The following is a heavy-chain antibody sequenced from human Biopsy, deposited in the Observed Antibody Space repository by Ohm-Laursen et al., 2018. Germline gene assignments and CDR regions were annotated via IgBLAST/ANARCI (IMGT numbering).Heavy chain of an antibody. J-gene: IGHJ4*02. CDR1: GYTFTSHD. CDR3: ARWETTLGRSLDS. Sequence: SVKVSCKASGYTFTSHDINWVRQATGQGLEWMGWMSTNTGNTVYAQRFQDRVTMTSDTSTGTAYMELTSLTSDNTAVYFCARWETTLGRSLDSWGQGTLVAVSS. D-gene: IGHD1-26*01. V-gene: IGHV1-8*01. CDR2: MSTNTGNT.